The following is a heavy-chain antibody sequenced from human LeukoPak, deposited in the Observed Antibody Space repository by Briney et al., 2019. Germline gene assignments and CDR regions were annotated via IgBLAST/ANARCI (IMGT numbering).Heavy chain of an antibody. CDR2: IYTSGST. CDR1: GGSISSYY. V-gene: IGHV4-4*07. CDR3: ARVGYSSGWYFDL. J-gene: IGHJ2*01. Sequence: PSETLSLTCTVSGGSISSYYWSWIRQPAGKGLEWIGRIYTSGSTNHNPSLKSRVTMSVDTSKNQFSLKLSSVTAADTAVYYCARVGYSSGWYFDLWGRGTLVTVSS. D-gene: IGHD6-19*01.